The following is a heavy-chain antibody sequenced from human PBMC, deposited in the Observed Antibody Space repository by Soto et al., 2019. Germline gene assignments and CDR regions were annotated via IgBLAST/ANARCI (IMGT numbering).Heavy chain of an antibody. CDR3: ARDTGTCYYGQDTWGIDV. Sequence: EVQLVESGGGLVQPGGSLRLSCAASGFTFRTYWMSWVRQAPGKGLEWVGNVNQYGSENYYYVDSVKGRFTISRDNAANTVYLQMNSLRVEDTAVYYCARDTGTCYYGQDTWGIDVCGQGTTVFVSS. CDR2: VNQYGSENY. V-gene: IGHV3-7*05. J-gene: IGHJ6*02. CDR1: GFTFRTYW. D-gene: IGHD4-17*01.